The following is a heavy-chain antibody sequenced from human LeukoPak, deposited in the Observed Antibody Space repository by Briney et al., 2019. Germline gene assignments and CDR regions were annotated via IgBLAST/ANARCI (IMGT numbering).Heavy chain of an antibody. CDR2: IIPIFGTA. D-gene: IGHD6-19*01. J-gene: IGHJ4*02. Sequence: VSCKASGGTFSSYAISWVRQAPGQGLEWMGGIIPIFGTANYAQKFQGRVTITTDESTSTAYMELSSLRSEDTAVYYCVPTAGYSSGWYNFDYWGQGTLATVSS. V-gene: IGHV1-69*05. CDR3: VPTAGYSSGWYNFDY. CDR1: GGTFSSYA.